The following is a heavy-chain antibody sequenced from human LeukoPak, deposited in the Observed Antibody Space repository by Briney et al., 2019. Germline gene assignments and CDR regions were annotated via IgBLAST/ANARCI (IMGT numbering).Heavy chain of an antibody. V-gene: IGHV4-59*01. CDR2: ISYSGTT. Sequence: PSETLSLTCTVSGGSINSYYWNWIRQPPGKGLEWIGYISYSGTTNYNPSLETRVSMSVDTSKNQFSLKLSSVTAADTAMYYCVRNAAFDQWGQGILVTVSS. D-gene: IGHD6-13*01. J-gene: IGHJ4*02. CDR3: VRNAAFDQ. CDR1: GGSINSYY.